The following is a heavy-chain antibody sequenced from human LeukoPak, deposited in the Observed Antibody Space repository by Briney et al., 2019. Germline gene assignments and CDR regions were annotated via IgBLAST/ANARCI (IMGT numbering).Heavy chain of an antibody. J-gene: IGHJ4*02. CDR1: GFTVSSNH. CDR2: IYSAGRT. D-gene: IGHD3/OR15-3a*01. CDR3: ARDLGRGPDF. Sequence: GGSLRLSCAVSGFTVSSNHMSWVRQAPGKGREWVSVIYSAGRTYYADSVKGRFTISRDNSKNTLYLQMNSLRAEDTAVYYCARDLGRGPDFWGQGTLVTVSS. V-gene: IGHV3-53*01.